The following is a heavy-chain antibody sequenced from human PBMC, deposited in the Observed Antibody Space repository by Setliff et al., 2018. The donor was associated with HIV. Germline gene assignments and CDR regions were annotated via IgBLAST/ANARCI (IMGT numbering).Heavy chain of an antibody. CDR1: GGFIGGHY. Sequence: SETLSLTCTVSGGFIGGHYWTWIRQPPGRGLEWIATISYDGSTDYNPSLKNRVAISLDTSQNQFSLRLSSVTAADTALYYCAKDWDTFWSGYSRVIAFDFWGQGKMVTVSS. V-gene: IGHV4-59*11. D-gene: IGHD3-3*01. CDR2: ISYDGST. J-gene: IGHJ3*01. CDR3: AKDWDTFWSGYSRVIAFDF.